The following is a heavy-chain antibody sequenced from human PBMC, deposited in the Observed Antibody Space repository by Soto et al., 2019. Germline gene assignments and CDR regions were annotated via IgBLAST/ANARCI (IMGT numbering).Heavy chain of an antibody. J-gene: IGHJ6*02. V-gene: IGHV3-30*18. Sequence: GGSLRLSCAASGFTFSSYGMHWVRQAPGKGLEWVAVISYDGSNKYYADSVKGRFTISRDNSKNTLYLQMNSLRAEDTAVYYCAKDYCSSTSCFGRANYYYYGMDVWGQGTTVTVSS. CDR3: AKDYCSSTSCFGRANYYYYGMDV. CDR2: ISYDGSNK. D-gene: IGHD2-2*01. CDR1: GFTFSSYG.